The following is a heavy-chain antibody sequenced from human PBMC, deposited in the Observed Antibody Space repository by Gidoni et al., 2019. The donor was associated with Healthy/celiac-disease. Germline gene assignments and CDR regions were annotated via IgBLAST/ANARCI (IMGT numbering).Heavy chain of an antibody. D-gene: IGHD2-15*01. CDR3: ARHSPPRGGPDTWFDP. V-gene: IGHV5-51*01. Sequence: EAQLVQSGAEVKKPGESLKISCKGSGYTFTSYWIGWVRQMPGKGLEWMGIIYPGDSDTRYSPSFQGQVTISADKSISTAYLQWSSLKASDTAMYYCARHSPPRGGPDTWFDPWGQGTLVTVSS. J-gene: IGHJ5*02. CDR2: IYPGDSDT. CDR1: GYTFTSYW.